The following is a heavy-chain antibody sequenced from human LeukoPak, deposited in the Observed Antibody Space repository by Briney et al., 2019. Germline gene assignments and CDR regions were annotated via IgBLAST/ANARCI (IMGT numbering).Heavy chain of an antibody. Sequence: GGSLRLSCAASGFTFSSYSMNWVRQAPGKGLEWVSSISSSSSYIYYADSVKGRFTISRDNAKNSLYLQMNSLRAEDTAVSYCASDRIIWFGESPFGPWGQGTLVTVSS. CDR2: ISSSSSYI. CDR3: ASDRIIWFGESPFGP. J-gene: IGHJ5*02. V-gene: IGHV3-21*01. CDR1: GFTFSSYS. D-gene: IGHD3-10*01.